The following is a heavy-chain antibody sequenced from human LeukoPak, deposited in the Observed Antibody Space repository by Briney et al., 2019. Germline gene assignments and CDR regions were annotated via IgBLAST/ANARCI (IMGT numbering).Heavy chain of an antibody. D-gene: IGHD6-13*01. Sequence: VASVKVSCKASGYTFTSYGISWVRQAPGQGLEWMGWISAYNGNTNYAQKLQGRVTMTTDTSTSTAYMELRSLRSDDTAVYYCARVLAAADHYYGMDVWGQGTTVTVSS. J-gene: IGHJ6*02. CDR3: ARVLAAADHYYGMDV. CDR2: ISAYNGNT. CDR1: GYTFTSYG. V-gene: IGHV1-18*01.